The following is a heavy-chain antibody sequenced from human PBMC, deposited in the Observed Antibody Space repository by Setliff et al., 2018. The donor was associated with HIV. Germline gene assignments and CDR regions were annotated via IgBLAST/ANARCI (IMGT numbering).Heavy chain of an antibody. Sequence: PSETLSLTCTVSGGSISSYYWSWIRQPPGKGLEWIGYIYYSGSTNYNPSLKSRVTISVDTSKNQFSLKLSSVTAADTAVYYCAGQPRWLRFPRYFDYWGQGTLVTVSS. J-gene: IGHJ4*02. CDR2: IYYSGST. D-gene: IGHD5-12*01. V-gene: IGHV4-59*08. CDR1: GGSISSYY. CDR3: AGQPRWLRFPRYFDY.